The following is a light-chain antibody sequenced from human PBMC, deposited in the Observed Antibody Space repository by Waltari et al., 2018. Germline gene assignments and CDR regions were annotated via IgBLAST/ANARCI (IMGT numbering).Light chain of an antibody. V-gene: IGLV2-14*01. Sequence: QSALTQPASVSASPGQSITISCPGTSSDVGGYHFVSWYHQHPGNAPKLMIYEVSNRPSGVSNRFSGSKSGNTASLTISGLQAEDEADYYCSSYTSSSTWVFGGGTKLTVL. J-gene: IGLJ3*02. CDR2: EVS. CDR1: SSDVGGYHF. CDR3: SSYTSSSTWV.